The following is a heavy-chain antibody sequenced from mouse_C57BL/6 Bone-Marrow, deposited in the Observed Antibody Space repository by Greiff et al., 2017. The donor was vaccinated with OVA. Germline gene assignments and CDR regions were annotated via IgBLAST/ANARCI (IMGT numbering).Heavy chain of an antibody. J-gene: IGHJ2*01. Sequence: VKLQESGAELARPGASVKLSCKASGYPFTSYGISWVKQRTGQGLEWIGEIYPRSGNTYYNEKFKGKATLTADKSSSTADMELRSLTSEDSAVYICAREELRGYDYHWGQGTTLTVSS. V-gene: IGHV1-81*01. CDR2: IYPRSGNT. D-gene: IGHD2-4*01. CDR3: AREELRGYDYH. CDR1: GYPFTSYG.